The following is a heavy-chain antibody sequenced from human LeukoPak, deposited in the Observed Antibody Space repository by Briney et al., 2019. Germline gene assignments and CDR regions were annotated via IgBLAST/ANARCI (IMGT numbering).Heavy chain of an antibody. J-gene: IGHJ6*03. CDR2: IYPGDSGT. CDR3: ARHLGARQYYYYYMDV. CDR1: GYSFTSYW. D-gene: IGHD1-26*01. Sequence: GESLKISCKGSGYSFTSYWIGWVRQMPGKGLEWMGIIYPGDSGTRYSPSFQGQVTISADKSISTAYLQWSSLKASDTAMYYCARHLGARQYYYYYMDVWGKGTTVTVSS. V-gene: IGHV5-51*01.